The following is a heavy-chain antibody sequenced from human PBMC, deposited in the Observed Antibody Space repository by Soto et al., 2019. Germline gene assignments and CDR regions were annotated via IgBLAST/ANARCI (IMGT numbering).Heavy chain of an antibody. Sequence: PSETLSLTCTVSGGSISSGAHYWSWIRQHPGKGLECIGNIYFRGSTYYNPSFQSRVTISVDTSKDPFSLKLSSVTAADTAVYYCVRLQVTLIDYWGQGTLVTVSS. D-gene: IGHD2-21*02. CDR3: VRLQVTLIDY. CDR1: GGSISSGAHY. CDR2: IYFRGST. V-gene: IGHV4-39*01. J-gene: IGHJ4*02.